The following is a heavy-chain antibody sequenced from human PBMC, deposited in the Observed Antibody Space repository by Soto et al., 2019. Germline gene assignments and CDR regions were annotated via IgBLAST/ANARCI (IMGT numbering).Heavy chain of an antibody. CDR1: GFSLSTSGLG. D-gene: IGHD3-10*01. CDR3: ARGGWTTYYSPFVDY. CDR2: IYWDDDK. V-gene: IGHV2-5*02. Sequence: QITLKESGPTLVKPTQTLTLTCTFSGFSLSTSGLGVGWIRQPPGKPLEWLAFIYWDDDKRYSPSLKSRLTITKDTSKNQVVLTLTNVDTVDTATYYCARGGWTTYYSPFVDYWGQGTLVTVSS. J-gene: IGHJ4*02.